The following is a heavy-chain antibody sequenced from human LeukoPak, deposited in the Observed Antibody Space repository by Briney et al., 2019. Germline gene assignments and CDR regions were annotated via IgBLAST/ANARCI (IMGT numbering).Heavy chain of an antibody. CDR2: INWNGDST. CDR3: ARVVATMDYYYYMDA. CDR1: GFTVSNYW. D-gene: IGHD5-12*01. V-gene: IGHV3-20*04. J-gene: IGHJ6*03. Sequence: GGPLRLSCAASGFTVSNYWMSWVRQAPGKGLEWVSGINWNGDSTGYADSVKGRFTISRDNAKNSLYLQMNSLRAEDTALYYCARVVATMDYYYYMDAWGKGTTVTVSS.